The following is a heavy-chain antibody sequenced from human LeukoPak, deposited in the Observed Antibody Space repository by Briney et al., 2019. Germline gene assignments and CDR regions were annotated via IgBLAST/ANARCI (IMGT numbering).Heavy chain of an antibody. CDR3: AKADGWPLDY. Sequence: GASVKVSCKASGYTFITYYMHWVRQAPGQGLEWMGIINPSGGNTIYAQKFQGRLTMTRDTSTTTVYMELSSLRSEDTAVYYCAKADGWPLDYWGQGTLVTVSS. V-gene: IGHV1-46*01. CDR1: GYTFITYY. D-gene: IGHD5-24*01. J-gene: IGHJ4*02. CDR2: INPSGGNT.